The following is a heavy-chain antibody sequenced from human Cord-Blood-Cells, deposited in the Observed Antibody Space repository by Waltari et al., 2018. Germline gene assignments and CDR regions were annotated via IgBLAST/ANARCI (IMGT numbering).Heavy chain of an antibody. CDR1: GYTLTELS. CDR2: FDPEDGET. V-gene: IGHV1-24*01. J-gene: IGHJ6*02. D-gene: IGHD2-8*01. Sequence: QVQLVQSGAEVKKPGASVKVSCKVSGYTLTELSMHWVQQAPGKGLEWMGGFDPEDGETIYAQKFQGRVTMTEDTSTDTAYMELSSLRSEDTAVYYCSSAPRVFNGYYYYGMDVWGQGTTVTVSS. CDR3: SSAPRVFNGYYYYGMDV.